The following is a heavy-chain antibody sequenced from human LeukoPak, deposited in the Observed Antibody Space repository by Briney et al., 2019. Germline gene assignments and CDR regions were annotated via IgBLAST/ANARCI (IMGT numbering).Heavy chain of an antibody. D-gene: IGHD3-10*01. J-gene: IGHJ4*02. Sequence: PGRSPRLSCAASGFTFSSYAMHWVRQAPGKGLEWVAVISYDGSNKYYADSVKGRFTISRDNSKNTLYLQMNSLRAEDTAVYYCARSEYYYGSGSLPAAYWGQGTLVTVSS. CDR3: ARSEYYYGSGSLPAAY. CDR1: GFTFSSYA. CDR2: ISYDGSNK. V-gene: IGHV3-30*04.